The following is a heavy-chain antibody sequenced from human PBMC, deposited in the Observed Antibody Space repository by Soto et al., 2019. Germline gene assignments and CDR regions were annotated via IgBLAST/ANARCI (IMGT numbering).Heavy chain of an antibody. J-gene: IGHJ6*02. CDR3: AREGGTSNYEYYYGMDV. V-gene: IGHV1-69*01. D-gene: IGHD4-4*01. Sequence: QVQLVQSRAEVKKPGSSVKVSCKASGGTFSSYAISWVRQAPGQGLEWMGGIIPIFGTANYAQKFQGRVTITADESTSTAYMELSSLRSEDTAVYYCAREGGTSNYEYYYGMDVWGQGTTVTVSS. CDR1: GGTFSSYA. CDR2: IIPIFGTA.